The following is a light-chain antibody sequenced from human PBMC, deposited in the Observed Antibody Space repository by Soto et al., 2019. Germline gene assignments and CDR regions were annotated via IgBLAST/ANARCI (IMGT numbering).Light chain of an antibody. CDR3: CSYAGSSTVV. CDR2: EVS. CDR1: SSDVGSYNL. Sequence: QSVLTQPASVSGSPGQSITISCTGTSSDVGSYNLVSWYHQHPGKAPKLMIYEVSKRPSGVSNRFSGSKSGNTASLTISGLQAEDESDYYCCSYAGSSTVVFGGGTKLPVL. V-gene: IGLV2-23*02. J-gene: IGLJ2*01.